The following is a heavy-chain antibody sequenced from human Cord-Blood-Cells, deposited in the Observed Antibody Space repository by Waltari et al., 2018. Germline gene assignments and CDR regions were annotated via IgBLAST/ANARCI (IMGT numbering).Heavy chain of an antibody. D-gene: IGHD3-3*01. Sequence: QVQLVESGGGVVQPGRSLRLSCAASGFPFSSYAMHWVRQAPGKGLGWVAVISYDGSNKYYADSVKGRFTISRDNSKNTLYLQMNSLRAEDTAVYYCARGYLEWLLFNYFQHWGQGTLVTVSS. V-gene: IGHV3-30-3*01. J-gene: IGHJ1*01. CDR3: ARGYLEWLLFNYFQH. CDR2: ISYDGSNK. CDR1: GFPFSSYA.